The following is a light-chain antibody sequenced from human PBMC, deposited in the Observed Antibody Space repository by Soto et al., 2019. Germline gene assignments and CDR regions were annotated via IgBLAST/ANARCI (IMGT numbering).Light chain of an antibody. CDR1: QTVSSSY. CDR3: QQYGSSPT. J-gene: IGKJ1*01. Sequence: TLLPQAPVALCLPQGERATLSCRASQTVSSSYLAWSQQKPGQAPRLLIYGASSRATGIPDRFSGSGSGTDFTPTSSRLEPEDSAVYYCQQYGSSPTFGQGTKLDIK. CDR2: GAS. V-gene: IGKV3-20*01.